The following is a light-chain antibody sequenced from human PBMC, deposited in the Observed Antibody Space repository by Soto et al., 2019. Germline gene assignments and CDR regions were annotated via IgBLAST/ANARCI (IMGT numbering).Light chain of an antibody. J-gene: IGLJ2*01. V-gene: IGLV2-23*01. Sequence: SALTQPASVSGSPGQSITISCTGTSSDVGSYNLVSWYQQHPGKAPKLMIYEGSKRPSGASNRFSGSKSGNTASLTISGLQAEDEADYYCCSYAGSSTVVLGGGTKLTVL. CDR3: CSYAGSSTVV. CDR2: EGS. CDR1: SSDVGSYNL.